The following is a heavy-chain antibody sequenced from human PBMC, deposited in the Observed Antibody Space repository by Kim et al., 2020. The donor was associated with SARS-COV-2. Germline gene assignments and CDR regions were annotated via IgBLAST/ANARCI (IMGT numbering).Heavy chain of an antibody. CDR3: ARDGGWGYCSSTSCRDMDV. CDR2: IWYDGSNK. Sequence: GGSLRLSCAASGFTFSSYGMHWVRQAPGKGLEWVAVIWYDGSNKYYADSVKGRFTISRDNSKNTLYLQMNSLRAEDTAVYYCARDGGWGYCSSTSCRDMDVWGQGTTVTISS. J-gene: IGHJ6*02. D-gene: IGHD2-2*01. CDR1: GFTFSSYG. V-gene: IGHV3-33*01.